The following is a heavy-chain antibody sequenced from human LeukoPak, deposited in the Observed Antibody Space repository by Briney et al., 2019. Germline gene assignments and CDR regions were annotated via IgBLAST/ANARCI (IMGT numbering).Heavy chain of an antibody. CDR3: ARDYNYGMDV. CDR1: GFTFSSYW. V-gene: IGHV3-74*03. Sequence: PGGSLRPSCAASGFTFSSYWMHWVRQAPGKGLVWVSRIYSDGSSTKYADSVKGRFTISRDNAKNTLYLQMNSLRVEDTAVYYCARDYNYGMDVWGQGTTVTVSS. CDR2: IYSDGSST. J-gene: IGHJ6*02.